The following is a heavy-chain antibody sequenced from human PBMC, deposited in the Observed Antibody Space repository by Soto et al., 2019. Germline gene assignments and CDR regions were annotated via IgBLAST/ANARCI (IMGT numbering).Heavy chain of an antibody. CDR2: ISAYNGNT. CDR1: GYTFTSYG. J-gene: IGHJ6*02. D-gene: IGHD6-6*01. CDR3: ASLAAEYSSSSVSYYYYGMDV. Sequence: QVQLVQSGAEVKKPGASVKVSCKASGYTFTSYGISWLRQAPGQGLEWMGWISAYNGNTNYAQKLQGRVTMTTDTSTSTAYMELRSLRSDDTAVYYCASLAAEYSSSSVSYYYYGMDVWGQGTTVTVAS. V-gene: IGHV1-18*01.